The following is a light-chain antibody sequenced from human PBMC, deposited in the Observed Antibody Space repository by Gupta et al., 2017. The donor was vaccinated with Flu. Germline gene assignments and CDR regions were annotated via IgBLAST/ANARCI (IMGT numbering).Light chain of an antibody. CDR3: QQDYSVPFT. J-gene: IGKJ4*01. V-gene: IGKV4-1*01. CDR1: QSGRYDSNNKDY. Sequence: SLGERATINCKSSQSGRYDSNNKDYSSWYQQNPGQPPKLLISWATTRESGVPDRFSGSGSGTDFTLTIASLPAEDVAVYYCQQDYSVPFTFGGGTKVEIK. CDR2: WAT.